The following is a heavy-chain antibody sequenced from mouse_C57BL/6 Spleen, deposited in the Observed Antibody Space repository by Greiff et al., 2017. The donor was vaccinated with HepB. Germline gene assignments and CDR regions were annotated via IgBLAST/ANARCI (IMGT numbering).Heavy chain of an antibody. CDR3: ARSYDGGYFDV. V-gene: IGHV5-12*01. CDR1: GFTFSDYY. CDR2: ISTGGGST. Sequence: EVKLMESGGGLVQPGGSLKLSCAASGFTFSDYYMYWVRQTPEKSLEWVAYISTGGGSTYYPDTVKGRFTISRDNAKNTLYLQMSRLKSEDTAMYYCARSYDGGYFDVWGTGTTVNVSS. J-gene: IGHJ1*03. D-gene: IGHD2-3*01.